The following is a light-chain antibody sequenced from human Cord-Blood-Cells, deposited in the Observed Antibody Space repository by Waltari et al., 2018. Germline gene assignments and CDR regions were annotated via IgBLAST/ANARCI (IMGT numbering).Light chain of an antibody. CDR2: KAS. CDR3: QQYNSYSRT. CDR1: QSISSW. J-gene: IGKJ1*01. Sequence: DIQMTQSPSTLSASAGDRVTITCRASQSISSWLGWYQQKPGKAPKLLIYKASSLESGVPSRFSGSGSGTEFTLTISSLQPDDFATYYCQQYNSYSRTFGQGTKVEIK. V-gene: IGKV1-5*03.